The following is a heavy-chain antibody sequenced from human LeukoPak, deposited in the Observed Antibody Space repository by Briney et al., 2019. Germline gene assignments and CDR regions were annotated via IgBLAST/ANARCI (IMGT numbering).Heavy chain of an antibody. D-gene: IGHD5-12*01. Sequence: SQTLSLTCTVSGGSISSGGYYWSWIRQPPGKGLEWIGYIYYSGSTNYNPSLKSRVTISVDTSKNQFSLKLSSVTAADTAVYYCAREYLSRDGYRDAFDIWGQGTMVTVSS. V-gene: IGHV4-61*08. CDR3: AREYLSRDGYRDAFDI. J-gene: IGHJ3*02. CDR2: IYYSGST. CDR1: GGSISSGGYY.